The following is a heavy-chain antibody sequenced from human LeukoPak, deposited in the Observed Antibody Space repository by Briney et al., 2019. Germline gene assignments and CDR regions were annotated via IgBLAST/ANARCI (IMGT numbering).Heavy chain of an antibody. D-gene: IGHD3-10*01. CDR3: ARGNLYGSGSHNYMDV. CDR2: IYYSGST. J-gene: IGHJ6*03. V-gene: IGHV4-59*01. Sequence: PSETLSLTCTVSGGSISSYYWSWIRQPPGKGLEWIGYIYYSGSTNYNPSLKSRVTISVDTFKNQFSLKLSSVTAADSAVYYCARGNLYGSGSHNYMDVWGKGTTVTVSS. CDR1: GGSISSYY.